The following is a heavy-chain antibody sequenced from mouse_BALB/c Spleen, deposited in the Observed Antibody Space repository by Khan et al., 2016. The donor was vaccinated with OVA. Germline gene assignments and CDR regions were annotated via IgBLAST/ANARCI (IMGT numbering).Heavy chain of an antibody. D-gene: IGHD2-1*01. CDR3: SRSNGNYWFAY. Sequence: QIQLVQSGPELKKPGETVKISCKASGYPLTDYGMNWVKQAPGMGLKWMGWINTYTGEATYADDFKGRFAFSLETSANTAYLQINNLKTEDTATYFCSRSNGNYWFAYWGQGTLVTVSA. J-gene: IGHJ3*01. V-gene: IGHV9-3-1*01. CDR1: GYPLTDYG. CDR2: INTYTGEA.